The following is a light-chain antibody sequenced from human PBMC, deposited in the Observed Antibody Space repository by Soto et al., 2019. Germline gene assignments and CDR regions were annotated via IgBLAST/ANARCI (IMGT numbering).Light chain of an antibody. CDR2: DAS. V-gene: IGKV1-5*01. CDR3: QQAFSAEWT. CDR1: QSVRNN. J-gene: IGKJ1*01. Sequence: MTQSPATLSVSPGDTASLSCRASQSVRNNVAWYQQKPGKAPKLLIYDASSLESGVPSRFSGSGSGTEFTLTISSLQPDDFATYFCQQAFSAEWTFGQGTKVDIK.